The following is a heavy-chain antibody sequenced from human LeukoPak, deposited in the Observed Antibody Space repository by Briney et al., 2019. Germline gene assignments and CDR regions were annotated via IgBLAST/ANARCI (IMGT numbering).Heavy chain of an antibody. CDR2: INTNTGNP. CDR1: GYTFTSYA. V-gene: IGHV7-4-1*02. CDR3: ARRIAATEYYYYGMDV. J-gene: IGHJ6*02. D-gene: IGHD2-15*01. Sequence: ASVKVSCKASGYTFTSYAMNWVRQAPGQGLEWMGWINTNTGNPTYAQGFTGRFVFSSDTSVSTAYLQISSLKAEDTAVYYCARRIAATEYYYYGMDVWGQGTTVTVSS.